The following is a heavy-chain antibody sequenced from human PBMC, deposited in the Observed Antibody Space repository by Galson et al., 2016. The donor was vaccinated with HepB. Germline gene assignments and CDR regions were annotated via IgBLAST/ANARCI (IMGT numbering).Heavy chain of an antibody. J-gene: IGHJ4*02. Sequence: SETLSLTCAVSGGSISSSHWWTWVRQPPGKGLEWIGEIFHTGSTNYDPFLKRRVTISADKSKNQFSLNLRSVTAADTAVYYCARSPGVQLWSEGYFENWGQGTLVTVSS. CDR1: GGSISSSHW. CDR3: ARSPGVQLWSEGYFEN. CDR2: IFHTGST. D-gene: IGHD1-1*01. V-gene: IGHV4-4*02.